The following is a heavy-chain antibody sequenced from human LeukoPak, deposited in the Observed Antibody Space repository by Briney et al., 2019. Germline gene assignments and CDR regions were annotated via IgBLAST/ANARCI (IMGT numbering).Heavy chain of an antibody. J-gene: IGHJ4*02. CDR2: IKQDGSEK. V-gene: IGHV3-7*01. Sequence: GGSLRLSCAASGFTFSSYWMSWVRQAPGKGLEWVANIKQDGSEKYYVDSVKGRFTISRDNARNSLYLQMDNLRAEDTGVYYCARDFDGFALDYWGQGTLVTVSS. D-gene: IGHD3-9*01. CDR1: GFTFSSYW. CDR3: ARDFDGFALDY.